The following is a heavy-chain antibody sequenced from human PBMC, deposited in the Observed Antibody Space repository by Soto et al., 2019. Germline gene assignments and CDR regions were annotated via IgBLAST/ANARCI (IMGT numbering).Heavy chain of an antibody. Sequence: SGPTLVNPTQTLTLTCTFSGFSLSTSGVGVGWIRQPPGKALEWLALIYWDDDKRYSPSLKSRLTITKDTSRDQVALAMTNMDPMDTATYFCAHSQRGPRDFWGPGILVTVSS. D-gene: IGHD5-12*01. V-gene: IGHV2-5*02. CDR1: GFSLSTSGVG. CDR3: AHSQRGPRDF. CDR2: IYWDDDK. J-gene: IGHJ4*02.